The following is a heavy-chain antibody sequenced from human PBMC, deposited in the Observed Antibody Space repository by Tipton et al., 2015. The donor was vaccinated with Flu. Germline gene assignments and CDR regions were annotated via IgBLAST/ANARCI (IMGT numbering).Heavy chain of an antibody. CDR2: IFRSGDK. V-gene: IGHV4-38-2*01. CDR3: ARRDHSNYVSEPKNWFDP. Sequence: TLSLTCAVSGYSIRSSNYYWGWIRQPPGKGLEWIGNIFRSGDKYVNPSLKSRVALSVDSSKNQFFLKLNSVTAADTAVYFCARRDHSNYVSEPKNWFDPWGPGIFVTVSS. J-gene: IGHJ5*02. D-gene: IGHD3-16*01. CDR1: GYSIRSSNYY.